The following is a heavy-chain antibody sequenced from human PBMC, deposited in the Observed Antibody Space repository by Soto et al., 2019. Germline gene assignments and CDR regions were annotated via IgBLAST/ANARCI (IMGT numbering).Heavy chain of an antibody. V-gene: IGHV1-8*02. D-gene: IGHD2-8*01. Sequence: QVQLVQSGPEVQKPGASVRVSCKTSGYTFTTYDIHWVRQAAGHGLAWRGWMNRRSGDNGMVREGQVRVTPARDTCTSTAYMDLTSLEDEDTAAYFCARVNGAIDHWGQGTLVTVSS. CDR2: MNRRSGDN. CDR3: ARVNGAIDH. CDR1: GYTFTTYD. J-gene: IGHJ4*02.